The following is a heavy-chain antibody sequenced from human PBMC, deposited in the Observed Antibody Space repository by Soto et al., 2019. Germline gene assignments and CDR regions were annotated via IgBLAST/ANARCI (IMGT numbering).Heavy chain of an antibody. CDR1: GDSVSRNSAA. CDR3: AGTISLQWYYMDV. Sequence: PSQTLSLTCAISGDSVSRNSAAWNWIRQSPSRGLEWLGRTYYRSRWYNDYAVSVKSRITVNPDTSKNQFSLHLNSVTPEDTAVYYCAGTISLQWYYMDVWDKGTTVTVS. D-gene: IGHD1-7*01. J-gene: IGHJ6*03. V-gene: IGHV6-1*01. CDR2: TYYRSRWYN.